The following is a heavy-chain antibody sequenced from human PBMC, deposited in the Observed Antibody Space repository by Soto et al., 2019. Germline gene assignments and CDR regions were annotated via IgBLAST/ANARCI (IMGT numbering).Heavy chain of an antibody. CDR3: AIGAWLSPSYFNL. CDR1: GFTFTSFA. D-gene: IGHD3-22*01. J-gene: IGHJ4*02. V-gene: IGHV3-23*01. Sequence: XVCLRRSVAACGFTFTSFAASWVLQAPGKGLEWVSAISGSGGATYYADSVKGRFTVSRDNSRNTVYLQVDSLRVEDTAVYHCAIGAWLSPSYFNLWGRGTMVTVSS. CDR2: ISGSGGAT.